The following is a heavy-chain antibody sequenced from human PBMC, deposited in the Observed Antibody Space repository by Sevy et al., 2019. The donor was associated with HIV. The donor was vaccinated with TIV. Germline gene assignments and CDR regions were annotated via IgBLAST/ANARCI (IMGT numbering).Heavy chain of an antibody. CDR1: GITFSRYE. CDR3: ATSRRDDYNYFFDY. V-gene: IGHV3-48*03. CDR2: ISTGGGNI. D-gene: IGHD4-4*01. Sequence: GGSLRLSCVASGITFSRYEMNWVRQAPGKGLQWISYISTGGGNIYYSDSVKGRFSISRDNAKNSVHLQMNSLRAEDTARYYCATSRRDDYNYFFDYWGQGTLVTVSS. J-gene: IGHJ4*02.